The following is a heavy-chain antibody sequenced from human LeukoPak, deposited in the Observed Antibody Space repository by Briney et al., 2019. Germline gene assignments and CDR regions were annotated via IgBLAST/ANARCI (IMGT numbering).Heavy chain of an antibody. J-gene: IGHJ3*02. Sequence: SQTLSLTCTVSGGSISSGDYYWSWIRQPPGKGLEWIGYIYYSGSTYYNPSLKSRVTISVDTSKNQFSLKLSSVTAADTAVYYCARAREDAFDIWAKGQWSPSLQ. CDR1: GGSISSGDYY. CDR3: ARAREDAFDI. V-gene: IGHV4-30-4*01. CDR2: IYYSGST.